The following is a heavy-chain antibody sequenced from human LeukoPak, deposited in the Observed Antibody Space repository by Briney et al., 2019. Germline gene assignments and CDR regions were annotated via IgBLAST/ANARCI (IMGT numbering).Heavy chain of an antibody. Sequence: PGGSLRLSCAASGLTFSSYALHWVRKAPGKGLEWVEVISYDGSNKYYADSVKGRFTISRDNSKNTLYLQMNSLRADDTAVYYCASGMVAKILGYFDYWGQGTLVTVSS. CDR3: ASGMVAKILGYFDY. V-gene: IGHV3-30-3*01. J-gene: IGHJ4*02. CDR2: ISYDGSNK. D-gene: IGHD5-12*01. CDR1: GLTFSSYA.